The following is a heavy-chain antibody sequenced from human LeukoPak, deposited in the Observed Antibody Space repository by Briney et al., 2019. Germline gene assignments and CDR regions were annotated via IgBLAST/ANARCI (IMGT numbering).Heavy chain of an antibody. J-gene: IGHJ4*02. CDR2: INGDGSNT. Sequence: GGSLRLSCAASGFTFSSHWMHWVRQAPGKGLVWVSRINGDGSNTTYADSVKGRFTISRDNAKNTLHLDMNSLREEDTALYFCVRGTSNWYGIDYWGRGTLVTVSS. V-gene: IGHV3-74*03. CDR1: GFTFSSHW. CDR3: VRGTSNWYGIDY. D-gene: IGHD1-1*01.